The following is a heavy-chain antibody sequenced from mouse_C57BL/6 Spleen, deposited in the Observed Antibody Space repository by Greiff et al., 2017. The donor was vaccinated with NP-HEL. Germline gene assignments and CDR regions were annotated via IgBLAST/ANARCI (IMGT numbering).Heavy chain of an antibody. CDR2: ISDGGSYT. Sequence: EVQLVESGGGLVKPGGSLKLSCAASGFTFSSYAMSWVRQTPEKRLEWVATISDGGSYTYYPDNVKGRFTISRDNAKNNLYLQMSHLKSEDTAMYYCARDRGLRRGFDYWGQGTTLTVSS. J-gene: IGHJ2*01. V-gene: IGHV5-4*01. CDR1: GFTFSSYA. D-gene: IGHD2-4*01. CDR3: ARDRGLRRGFDY.